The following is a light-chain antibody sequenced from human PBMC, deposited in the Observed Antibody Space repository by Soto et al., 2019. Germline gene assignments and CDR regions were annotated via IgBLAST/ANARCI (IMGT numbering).Light chain of an antibody. CDR3: SSYTSTSTPYV. CDR1: SSDVGSYNY. CDR2: EVS. J-gene: IGLJ1*01. V-gene: IGLV2-14*01. Sequence: QSALTQPASVTGSPGQSITISCTGTSSDVGSYNYVSWYQQHPGKAPKLMIYEVSNRPSGVSNRFSGSKSGNTASLTISGLQAEDEADYYCSSYTSTSTPYVFGTGTNLTVL.